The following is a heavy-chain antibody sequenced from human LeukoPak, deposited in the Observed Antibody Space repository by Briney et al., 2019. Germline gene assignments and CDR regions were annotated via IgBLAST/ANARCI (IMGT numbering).Heavy chain of an antibody. D-gene: IGHD4-23*01. CDR3: ARSHGGNSG. CDR1: GYTFTNYG. J-gene: IGHJ4*02. CDR2: VSAYGDNT. Sequence: ASVKVSCKTSGYTFTNYGITWVRQAPGQGLEWMGWVSAYGDNTNYVQKIQGRVTMTTDTSTSTAYMELRSLRSDDTAVYYCARSHGGNSGWGQGTLVTVSS. V-gene: IGHV1-18*01.